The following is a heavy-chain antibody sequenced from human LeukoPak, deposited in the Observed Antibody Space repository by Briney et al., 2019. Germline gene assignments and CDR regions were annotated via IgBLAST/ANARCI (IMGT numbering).Heavy chain of an antibody. J-gene: IGHJ6*02. D-gene: IGHD6-13*01. V-gene: IGHV1-2*02. Sequence: GASVKVSCKASGYTFTGYYMHWVRQAPGQGLEWMGWINPNSGGTNYAQKFQGRVTMTRDTSISTAYMELSRLRSDDTAVYYCARDPGYSSSWYHYYYYGMDVWGQGTTVTVSS. CDR3: ARDPGYSSSWYHYYYYGMDV. CDR2: INPNSGGT. CDR1: GYTFTGYY.